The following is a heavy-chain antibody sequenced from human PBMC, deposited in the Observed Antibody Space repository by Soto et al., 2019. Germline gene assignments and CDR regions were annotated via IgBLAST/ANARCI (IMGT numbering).Heavy chain of an antibody. CDR2: ISGSGGST. CDR1: GFTFSSYA. V-gene: IGHV3-23*01. Sequence: SGGSLRLSCAASGFTFSSYAMSWVRQAPGKGLEWVSAISGSGGSTYYADSVKGRFTISRDNSKNTLYLQMNSLRAEDTAVYYCAKDLISYYDILTGYYGTGYFDYWGQGTLVTVSS. D-gene: IGHD3-9*01. CDR3: AKDLISYYDILTGYYGTGYFDY. J-gene: IGHJ4*02.